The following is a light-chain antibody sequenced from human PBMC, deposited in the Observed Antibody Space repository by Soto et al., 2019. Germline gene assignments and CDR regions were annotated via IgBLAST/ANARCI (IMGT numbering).Light chain of an antibody. CDR1: QSVSSRY. CDR2: GAS. V-gene: IGKV3-20*01. CDR3: QQYRSSPPYT. Sequence: EIVLTQSPDTLSLSPGERATLSCRASQSVSSRYLAWYQQKPGQAPRLLIYGASSRATGIPDRFSGSGSGTDFTLTISRLEPEDFAVYYCQQYRSSPPYTFGQGTKLEIK. J-gene: IGKJ2*01.